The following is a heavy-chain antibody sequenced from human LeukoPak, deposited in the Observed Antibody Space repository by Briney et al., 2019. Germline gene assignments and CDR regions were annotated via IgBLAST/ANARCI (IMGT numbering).Heavy chain of an antibody. D-gene: IGHD3-10*01. V-gene: IGHV4-31*03. CDR3: ARARMVRGVIGTFDY. Sequence: SETLSLTCTVSGGSISSGGYYWSWIRQHPGKGLEWIGYIYYSGSTYYNPSLKGRVTISVDTSKNQFSLKLSSVTAADTAVYYCARARMVRGVIGTFDYWGQGTLVTVSS. CDR2: IYYSGST. J-gene: IGHJ4*02. CDR1: GGSISSGGYY.